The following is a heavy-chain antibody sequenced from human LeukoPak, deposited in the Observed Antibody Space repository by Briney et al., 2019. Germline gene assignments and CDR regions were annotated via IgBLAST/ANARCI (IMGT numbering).Heavy chain of an antibody. CDR2: FDPEDGET. D-gene: IGHD6-13*01. Sequence: SSVKVSCKVSGYTLTELSMHWVRQAPGKGLEWMGGFDPEDGETIYAQKFQGRVTMTEDTSTDTAYMELSSLRSEDTAVYYCATDSSLYSSSWTDLDYWGLGTLVTVSS. CDR3: ATDSSLYSSSWTDLDY. V-gene: IGHV1-24*01. CDR1: GYTLTELS. J-gene: IGHJ4*02.